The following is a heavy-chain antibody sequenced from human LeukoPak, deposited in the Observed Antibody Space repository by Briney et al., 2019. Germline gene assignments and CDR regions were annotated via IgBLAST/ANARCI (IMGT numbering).Heavy chain of an antibody. CDR3: ARRYYYDSSGSRAGIDP. D-gene: IGHD3-22*01. Sequence: PSETLSLTCAVSGGSIRSNNHYWGWIRQPPGKGLEWIGSIYYSGSTYYNPSLKSRVTISVDTSKNQFSLKLSSVTAADTAVYYCARRYYYDSSGSRAGIDPWGQGTLVTVSS. V-gene: IGHV4-39*01. J-gene: IGHJ5*02. CDR2: IYYSGST. CDR1: GGSIRSNNHY.